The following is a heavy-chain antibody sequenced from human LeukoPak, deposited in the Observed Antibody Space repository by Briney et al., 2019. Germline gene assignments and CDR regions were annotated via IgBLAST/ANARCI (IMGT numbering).Heavy chain of an antibody. CDR3: ARAVILTPPDY. CDR1: RGSVSSGNYY. V-gene: IGHV4-31*03. J-gene: IGHJ4*02. Sequence: SETLSLTCTVSRGSVSSGNYYWSWIRQHPGKGLEWIGYISSSGSTHYKSSLKSRVIISADTSTNQFSLRLSSVTAADTAFYYCARAVILTPPDYRGQGILVTVSS. CDR2: ISSSGST. D-gene: IGHD3-9*01.